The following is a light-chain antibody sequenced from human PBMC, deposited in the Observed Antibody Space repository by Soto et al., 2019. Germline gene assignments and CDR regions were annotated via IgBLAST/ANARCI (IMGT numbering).Light chain of an antibody. CDR1: NSNIGGNS. Sequence: QSVLTQAPSASGTPGQRVTISCSGSNSNIGGNSVSWYHHLPGTAPKLLIVNYSQRPSGVPDRFSGYKSGTSASLAISGLQSEDESDYYCASWDDSLNGHWVFGGGTKLTVL. CDR2: NYS. V-gene: IGLV1-44*01. J-gene: IGLJ3*02. CDR3: ASWDDSLNGHWV.